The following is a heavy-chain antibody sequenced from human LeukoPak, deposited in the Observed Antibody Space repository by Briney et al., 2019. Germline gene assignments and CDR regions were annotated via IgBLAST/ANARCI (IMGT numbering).Heavy chain of an antibody. CDR1: GFTFSSYS. Sequence: GGSLRLSCAASGFTFSSYSMLWVRQAPGKGLEWVSYISSSSSTIYYADSVKGRFTISRDNAKNSLYLQMNTLRAEDTAVYYCAKKEGITMIVVVINFMAGAFDIWGQGTMITVSS. D-gene: IGHD3-22*01. CDR2: ISSSSSTI. J-gene: IGHJ3*02. V-gene: IGHV3-48*01. CDR3: AKKEGITMIVVVINFMAGAFDI.